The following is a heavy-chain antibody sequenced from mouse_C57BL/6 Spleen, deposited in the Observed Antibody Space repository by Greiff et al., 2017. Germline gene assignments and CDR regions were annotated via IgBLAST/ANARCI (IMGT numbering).Heavy chain of an antibody. CDR2: IDPSDSYT. Sequence: QVQLQQPGAELVKPGASVKLSCKASGYTFTSYWMQWVKQRPGQGLEWIGEIDPSDSYTNYNQKFKGKAPLTVDTASSTAYMQLSSLTSEDSAVYYCARWRNGSSAPYAMDYWGQGTSVTVSS. D-gene: IGHD1-1*01. CDR3: ARWRNGSSAPYAMDY. CDR1: GYTFTSYW. J-gene: IGHJ4*01. V-gene: IGHV1-50*01.